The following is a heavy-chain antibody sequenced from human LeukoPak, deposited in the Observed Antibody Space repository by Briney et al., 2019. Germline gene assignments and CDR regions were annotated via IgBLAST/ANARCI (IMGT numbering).Heavy chain of an antibody. J-gene: IGHJ4*02. Sequence: PSETLSLTCTVSGGSISTYYWTWIRQPPGKGLEWIGYIYYTGSTNYNPSLKSRVTISVDTSKNQFSLNLNSVTAADTAVYYCARVSYYDSSGYYYNAMYYFDYWGQGTLVTVSS. CDR1: GGSISTYY. CDR3: ARVSYYDSSGYYYNAMYYFDY. CDR2: IYYTGST. D-gene: IGHD3-22*01. V-gene: IGHV4-59*01.